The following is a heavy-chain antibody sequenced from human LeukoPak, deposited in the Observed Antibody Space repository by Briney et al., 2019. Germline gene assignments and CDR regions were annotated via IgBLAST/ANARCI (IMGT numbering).Heavy chain of an antibody. D-gene: IGHD5-18*01. CDR1: GYTFTGYY. CDR3: ARVRGYSYGFGWYFDY. Sequence: ASMKVSCKASGYTFTGYYMHWVRQAPGQGLEWMGWINPNSGGTNYAQKFQGRVTMTRDTSISTAYMELSRLRSDDTAVYYCARVRGYSYGFGWYFDYWGQGTLVTVSS. J-gene: IGHJ4*02. V-gene: IGHV1-2*02. CDR2: INPNSGGT.